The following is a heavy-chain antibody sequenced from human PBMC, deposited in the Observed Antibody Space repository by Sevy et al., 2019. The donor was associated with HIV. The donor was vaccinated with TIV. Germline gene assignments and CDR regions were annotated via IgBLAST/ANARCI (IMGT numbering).Heavy chain of an antibody. CDR2: ISYDGSNK. J-gene: IGHJ4*02. CDR3: ASQYSRGWSNKEDYFDY. V-gene: IGHV3-30-3*01. D-gene: IGHD6-19*01. CDR1: GFTFSSYA. Sequence: GGSLRLSCAASGFTFSSYAMHWVRQAPGKGLEWVAVISYDGSNKYYADSVKGRFTISRDNSKNTLYLQMNSLRAEDTAVYYCASQYSRGWSNKEDYFDYWGQGTLVTVSS.